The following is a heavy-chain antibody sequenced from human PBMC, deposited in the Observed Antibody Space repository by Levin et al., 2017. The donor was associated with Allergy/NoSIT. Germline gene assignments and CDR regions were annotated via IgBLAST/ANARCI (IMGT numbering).Heavy chain of an antibody. Sequence: PGGSLRLSCTASGFTFSSYTMTWVRQAPGKGLEWVSSISGSTGSTYYANSVKGRFSISRDNSKNTLYLQMHSLKDEDTAVYYCARRSSGDGYTWGQGTLVTVSS. J-gene: IGHJ5*02. V-gene: IGHV3-23*01. CDR3: ARRSSGDGYT. CDR1: GFTFSSYT. D-gene: IGHD5-24*01. CDR2: ISGSTGST.